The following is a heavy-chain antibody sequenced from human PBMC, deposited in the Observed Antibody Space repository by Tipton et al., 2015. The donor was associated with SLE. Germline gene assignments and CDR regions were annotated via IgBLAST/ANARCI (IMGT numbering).Heavy chain of an antibody. V-gene: IGHV4-39*07. Sequence: TLSLTWTVSGGSISSGGYYWSWIRQHPGKGLEWIGSIDYNGRTHYSPSLKTRVSISIDTSKNEISLKLTSVTAADTAVYYCANYKTGTMLDYWGQGTLVTVSS. CDR2: IDYNGRT. CDR3: ANYKTGTMLDY. D-gene: IGHD3-3*01. J-gene: IGHJ4*02. CDR1: GGSISSGGYY.